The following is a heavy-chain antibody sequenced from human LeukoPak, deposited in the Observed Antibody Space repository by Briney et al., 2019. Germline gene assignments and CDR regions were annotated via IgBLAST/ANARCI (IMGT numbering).Heavy chain of an antibody. Sequence: SETLSLTCAVYGGSFSGYYWSWIRQPPGKGLEWIGKINHSGSTNYNPSLKSRVTISVDTSKNQFSLKLSSVTAADTAVYYCARQIRVGRLGWFDPWGQGTLVTVSS. CDR1: GGSFSGYY. CDR3: ARQIRVGRLGWFDP. CDR2: INHSGST. V-gene: IGHV4-34*01. D-gene: IGHD1-26*01. J-gene: IGHJ5*02.